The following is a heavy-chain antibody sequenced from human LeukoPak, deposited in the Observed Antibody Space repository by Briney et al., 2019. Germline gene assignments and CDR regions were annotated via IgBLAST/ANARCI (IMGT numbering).Heavy chain of an antibody. Sequence: KPGGSLRLSCAASGFTFSDYYMSWIRQAPGKGLEWVSYISSSGSTIYYADSVKGRFTISRDNSKNTLYLQMNSLRAEDTAVYYCAKWTRATISVTRREYYFDYWGQGTLVTVSS. V-gene: IGHV3-11*01. CDR2: ISSSGSTI. CDR3: AKWTRATISVTRREYYFDY. D-gene: IGHD5-12*01. CDR1: GFTFSDYY. J-gene: IGHJ4*02.